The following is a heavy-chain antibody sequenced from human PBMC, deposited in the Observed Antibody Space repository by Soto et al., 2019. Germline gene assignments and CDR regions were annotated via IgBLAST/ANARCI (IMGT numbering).Heavy chain of an antibody. J-gene: IGHJ3*02. CDR1: GGSISSYY. CDR3: ARGSIAARPAYAFDI. V-gene: IGHV4-59*01. Sequence: LETLSLTCTVSGGSISSYYWSWIRQPPGKGLEWIGYIYYSGSTNYNPSLKSRVTISVDTSKNQFSLKLSSVTAADTAVYYCARGSIAARPAYAFDIWGQGTMVTVSS. CDR2: IYYSGST. D-gene: IGHD6-6*01.